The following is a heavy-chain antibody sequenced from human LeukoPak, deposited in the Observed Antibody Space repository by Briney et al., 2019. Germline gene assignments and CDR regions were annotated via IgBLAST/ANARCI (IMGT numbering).Heavy chain of an antibody. CDR1: GYIFTSYF. CDR2: INPSGGST. CDR3: ARGDSVPLGGGNLLRVLYFHD. Sequence: ASVKVSCKASGYIFTSYFMHWVRQAPGQGLEWMGLINPSGGSTRYAQKFQGRLTITADESTTTAYLELSSLRSEDTAVYYCARGDSVPLGGGNLLRVLYFHDWGQGTLVAVSS. J-gene: IGHJ1*01. D-gene: IGHD4-23*01. V-gene: IGHV1-46*01.